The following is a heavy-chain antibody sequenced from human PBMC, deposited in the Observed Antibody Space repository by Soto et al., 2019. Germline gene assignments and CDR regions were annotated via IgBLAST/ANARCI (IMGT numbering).Heavy chain of an antibody. V-gene: IGHV3-30*18. CDR2: ISYDGSNK. CDR1: GFTFSSYG. Sequence: PGGSLRLSCAASGFTFSSYGMHWVRQAPGKGLEWVAVISYDGSNKYYADSVKGRFTISRDNSKNTLYLQMNSLRAEDTAVYYCAKEIVPSNYYDSSGYYPVDYWGQGTLVTVSS. CDR3: AKEIVPSNYYDSSGYYPVDY. J-gene: IGHJ4*02. D-gene: IGHD3-22*01.